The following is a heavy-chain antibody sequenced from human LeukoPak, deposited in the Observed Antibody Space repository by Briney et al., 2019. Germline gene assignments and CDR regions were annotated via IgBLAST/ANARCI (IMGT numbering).Heavy chain of an antibody. CDR3: ARGDFLEWLFQEDY. V-gene: IGHV3-74*01. CDR2: INSDGSST. D-gene: IGHD3-3*01. J-gene: IGHJ4*02. CDR1: GFTFSTYW. Sequence: SGGSLRLSCAASGFTFSTYWMHWVRQAPGKGLVWVSRINSDGSSTSYADSVKGRFTISRDNAKNTLYLQMNSLRAEDTAVYYCARGDFLEWLFQEDYWSQGTLVTVSS.